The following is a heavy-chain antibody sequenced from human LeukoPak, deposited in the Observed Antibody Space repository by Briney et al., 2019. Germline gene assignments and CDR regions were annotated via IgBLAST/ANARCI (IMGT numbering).Heavy chain of an antibody. CDR1: GYSFTNYW. CDR2: IYPGDSDT. CDR3: TRRGSREYFQQ. D-gene: IGHD5-18*01. J-gene: IGHJ1*01. V-gene: IGHV5-51*01. Sequence: GESLKISCKGSGYSFTNYWIGWVRQMPGKGLEWMGIIYPGDSDTRYGPPFQGQVTTSADKSINTAYLQWSSLKASDTAMYYCTRRGSREYFQQWGQGTLVTVGS.